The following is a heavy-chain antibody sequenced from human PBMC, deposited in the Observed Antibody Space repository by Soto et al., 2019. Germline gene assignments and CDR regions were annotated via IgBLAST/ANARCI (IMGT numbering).Heavy chain of an antibody. CDR3: ARFIMVGGWFDPNYYHGMDV. J-gene: IGHJ6*02. CDR1: GYTFSNYG. D-gene: IGHD6-19*01. CDR2: ISGYNGNT. V-gene: IGHV1-18*01. Sequence: QVQLVQSGAEVKKPGASVTVSCKTSGYTFSNYGINWVRQAPGQGLERMGWISGYNGNTNYAQTFQGRVTITTDTSTGTVYMKLKSLKSDDTAIYSCARFIMVGGWFDPNYYHGMDVWGQGTTVTVSS.